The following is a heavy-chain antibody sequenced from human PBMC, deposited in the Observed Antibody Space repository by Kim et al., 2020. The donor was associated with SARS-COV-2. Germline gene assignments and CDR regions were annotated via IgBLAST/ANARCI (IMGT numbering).Heavy chain of an antibody. D-gene: IGHD4-17*01. CDR3: ARDISTTVKYFQH. J-gene: IGHJ1*01. CDR2: ISSSSSYI. V-gene: IGHV3-21*01. Sequence: GGSLRLSCAASGFTFSSYSMNWVRQAPGKGLEWVSSISSSSSYIYYADSVKGRFTISRDNAKNSLYLQMNSLRAEDTAVYYCARDISTTVKYFQHWGQGTLVTVSS. CDR1: GFTFSSYS.